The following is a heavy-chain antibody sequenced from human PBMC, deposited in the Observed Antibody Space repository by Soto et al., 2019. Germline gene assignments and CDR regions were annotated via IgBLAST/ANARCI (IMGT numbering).Heavy chain of an antibody. V-gene: IGHV1-69*06. CDR3: ARDHYYYDSSGSEFLDYYYYGMDV. CDR2: IIPIFGTA. Sequence: QVQLVQSGAEVKKPGSSVKVSCKASGGTFSSYAISWVRQAPGQGLEWMGGIIPIFGTANYAQKFQGRVTSTADKSTSTAYMELSSLRSEDTAVYYCARDHYYYDSSGSEFLDYYYYGMDVWGQGTTVTVSS. CDR1: GGTFSSYA. D-gene: IGHD3-22*01. J-gene: IGHJ6*02.